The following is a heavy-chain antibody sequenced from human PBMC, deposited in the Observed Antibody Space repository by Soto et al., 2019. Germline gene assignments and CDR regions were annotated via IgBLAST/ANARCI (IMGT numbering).Heavy chain of an antibody. V-gene: IGHV1-18*01. CDR1: GYIFTTYS. CDR3: SREAFGVQASWFDP. J-gene: IGHJ5*02. Sequence: QIQLVQSGSEVRMPGASVKGSCKASGYIFTTYSITWVRQAPGQGLEWMGWVSASNGKTNYAQKFEDRVTMTTDTSTTTAYMELRSLRSDDTAVYYCSREAFGVQASWFDPWGQGTLVTVSS. CDR2: VSASNGKT. D-gene: IGHD3-10*01.